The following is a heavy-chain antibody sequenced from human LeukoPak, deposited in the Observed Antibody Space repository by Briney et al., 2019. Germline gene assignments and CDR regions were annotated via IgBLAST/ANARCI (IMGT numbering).Heavy chain of an antibody. Sequence: PSETLSLTCTVSGGSISSYYWSWIRQPPGKGLEWIGYIYYSGSTNYNPSLKSRVTIPVDTSKNQFSLKLSSVTAADTAVYYCARGRRRDGYKILDYWGQGTLVTVSS. D-gene: IGHD5-24*01. CDR2: IYYSGST. V-gene: IGHV4-59*12. CDR3: ARGRRRDGYKILDY. CDR1: GGSISSYY. J-gene: IGHJ4*02.